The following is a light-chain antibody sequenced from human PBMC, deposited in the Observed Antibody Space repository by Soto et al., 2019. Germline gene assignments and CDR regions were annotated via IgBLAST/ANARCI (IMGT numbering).Light chain of an antibody. CDR3: LQDIDYPLT. Sequence: AIQMTQSPSYLSASVGDRVTITCRASQSIRNDLGWYQQKPGKAPKLLIYAASTLQSGVSSRFSGSGSGTDFTLTISSLQPEDFATYYCLQDIDYPLTFGRGTKVEIK. CDR2: AAS. J-gene: IGKJ4*01. V-gene: IGKV1-6*01. CDR1: QSIRND.